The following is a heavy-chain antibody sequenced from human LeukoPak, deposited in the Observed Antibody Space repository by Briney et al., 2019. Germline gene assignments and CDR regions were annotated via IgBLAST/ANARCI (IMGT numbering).Heavy chain of an antibody. Sequence: GGSLRLSSAASGFTFSDYYMSWIRQAPGKGLEWVSYISSSGSTIYYADSVKGRFTISRDNAKNSLYLQMNSLRAEDTAVYYCARDDYSGWPTYYYGMDVWGQGTLVTVSS. CDR2: ISSSGSTI. CDR3: ARDDYSGWPTYYYGMDV. J-gene: IGHJ6*02. D-gene: IGHD6-19*01. V-gene: IGHV3-11*01. CDR1: GFTFSDYY.